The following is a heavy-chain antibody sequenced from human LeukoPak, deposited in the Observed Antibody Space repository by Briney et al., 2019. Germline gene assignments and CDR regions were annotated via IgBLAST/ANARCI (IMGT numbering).Heavy chain of an antibody. CDR1: GGSISSYY. D-gene: IGHD4-17*01. J-gene: IGHJ4*02. CDR3: ARVPMTTAPYFGY. Sequence: SETLSLTCTASGGSISSYYWSWIRQPPGKGLEWIGYIYYSGSTNYNPSLKSRVTISVDTSKNQFSLKLSSVTAADTAVYYCARVPMTTAPYFGYWGQGTLVTVSS. V-gene: IGHV4-59*01. CDR2: IYYSGST.